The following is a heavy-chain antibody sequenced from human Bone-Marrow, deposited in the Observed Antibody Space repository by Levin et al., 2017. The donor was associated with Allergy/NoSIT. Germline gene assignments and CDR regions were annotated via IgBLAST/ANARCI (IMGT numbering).Heavy chain of an antibody. CDR2: ISYDGNNH. CDR1: GFFFNDYG. CDR3: AKDSFEKTPSAWFGPFDH. Sequence: RAGGSLRLSCEASGFFFNDYGMNWVRQAPGKGLEWVALISYDGNNHQFADSVKGRFSISRDNSMNTLFLQMNSLTPDDTALYYCAKDSFEKTPSAWFGPFDHWGQGALVTVSA. J-gene: IGHJ4*02. D-gene: IGHD3-10*01. V-gene: IGHV3-30*18.